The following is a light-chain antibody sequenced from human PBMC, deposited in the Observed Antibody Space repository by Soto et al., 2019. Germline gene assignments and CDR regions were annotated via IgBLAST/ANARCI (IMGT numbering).Light chain of an antibody. CDR3: QSYDNRLRAV. J-gene: IGLJ1*01. V-gene: IGLV1-40*01. CDR1: GCNIGAGYN. Sequence: QSVLTQPSSVSGDPGQTVTISCTGSGCNIGAGYNVHWYQQLPGTAPKLLIHGNSNRPSGVPDRFSASKSGTSASLAITGLQVEDEGNYYCQSYDNRLRAVFGSGTKV. CDR2: GNS.